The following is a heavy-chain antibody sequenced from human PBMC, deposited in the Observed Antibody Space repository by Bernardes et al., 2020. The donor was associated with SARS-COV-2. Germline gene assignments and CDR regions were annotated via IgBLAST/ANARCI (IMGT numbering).Heavy chain of an antibody. CDR2: IYYSGST. Sequence: SETLSLTCTVSGGSISSYYWSWIRQPPGKGLEWIGYIYYSGSTNYNPSLKSRVTISVDTSKNQFSLKLSSVTAADTAVYYCARQRRVLGGIVVVPAAPKHAFDIWGQGTMVTVSS. V-gene: IGHV4-59*08. J-gene: IGHJ3*02. CDR1: GGSISSYY. D-gene: IGHD2-2*01. CDR3: ARQRRVLGGIVVVPAAPKHAFDI.